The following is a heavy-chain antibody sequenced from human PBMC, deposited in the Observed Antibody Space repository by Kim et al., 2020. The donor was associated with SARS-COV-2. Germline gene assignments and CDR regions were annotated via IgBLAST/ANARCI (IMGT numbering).Heavy chain of an antibody. CDR3: ASYCGGDCAPFDI. CDR2: IYSGGST. J-gene: IGHJ3*02. CDR1: GFTVSSNY. Sequence: GGSLRLSCAASGFTVSSNYMSWVRQAPGKGLEWVSVIYSGGSTYYADSVKGRFTISRDNSKNTLYLQMNSLRAEDTAVYYCASYCGGDCAPFDIWGQGTMVTVSS. V-gene: IGHV3-66*01. D-gene: IGHD2-21*02.